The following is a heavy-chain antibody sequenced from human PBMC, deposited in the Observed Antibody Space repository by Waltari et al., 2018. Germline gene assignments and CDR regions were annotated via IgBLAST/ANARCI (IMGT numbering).Heavy chain of an antibody. CDR2: IYSGITT. Sequence: EVNLVESGGGLVQPGGSLRLSFAASGFLVEATYMTWVRQAPGKGLEWVSVIYSGITTYYADSAKDRFIISRDNSKNTLFLQMNSLRAEDTAVYYCARGHCTGGSCHSGDNFDLWGQGTLVTVSS. CDR3: ARGHCTGGSCHSGDNFDL. V-gene: IGHV3-53*03. J-gene: IGHJ4*02. D-gene: IGHD2-15*01. CDR1: GFLVEATY.